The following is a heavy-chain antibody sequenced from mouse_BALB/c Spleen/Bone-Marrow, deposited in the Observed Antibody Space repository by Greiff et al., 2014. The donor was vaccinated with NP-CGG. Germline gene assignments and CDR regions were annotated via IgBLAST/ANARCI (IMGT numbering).Heavy chain of an antibody. CDR2: IYPGDGDT. J-gene: IGHJ2*01. D-gene: IGHD4-1*01. CDR1: GYAFSSYW. CDR3: TRVRNWADY. V-gene: IGHV1-80*01. Sequence: VMLVESGAELVRPGSSVKISCEASGYAFSSYWMNWVKQRPGQGLEWIGQIYPGDGDTNYNGKFKGKATLTADKSSSTAYMQRSSLTAEDAAVYFGTRVRNWADYWGQGTTLTVSS.